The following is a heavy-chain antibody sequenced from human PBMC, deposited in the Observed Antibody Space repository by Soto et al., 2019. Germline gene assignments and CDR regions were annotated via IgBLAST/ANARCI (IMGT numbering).Heavy chain of an antibody. CDR2: ISSSSSYI. V-gene: IGHV3-21*01. J-gene: IGHJ6*03. Sequence: EVQLVESGGGLVKPGGSLRLSCAASGFTFSSYSMNWVRQAPGKGLEWVSSISSSSSYIYYADSVKGRFTISRDNAKNSLYLQMNSRRAEDTAVYYCARDGSSSSAYYYYYYMDVWGKGTTVTVSS. CDR1: GFTFSSYS. CDR3: ARDGSSSSAYYYYYYMDV. D-gene: IGHD6-6*01.